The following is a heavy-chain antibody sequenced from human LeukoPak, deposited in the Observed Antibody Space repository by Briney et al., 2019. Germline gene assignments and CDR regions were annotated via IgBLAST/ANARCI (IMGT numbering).Heavy chain of an antibody. V-gene: IGHV4-61*02. D-gene: IGHD3-10*01. CDR1: GGSISSGNYY. J-gene: IGHJ1*01. CDR2: IYTSGST. CDR3: ARGSMVRGVNEYFQH. Sequence: SETLSLTCTVSGGSISSGNYYWSWIRPPPGQGLEWIRRIYTSGSTNYNPSLQSRVTISGDTSKSQFSLKLSTVTAADTAVYYCARGSMVRGVNEYFQHWGQGTLVTVSS.